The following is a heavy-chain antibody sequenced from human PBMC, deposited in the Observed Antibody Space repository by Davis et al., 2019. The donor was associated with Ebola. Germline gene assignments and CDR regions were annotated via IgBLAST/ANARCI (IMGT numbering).Heavy chain of an antibody. CDR3: ARQKLHSSSWYRLGWFDP. D-gene: IGHD6-13*01. V-gene: IGHV1-69*13. CDR2: IIPIFGTA. J-gene: IGHJ5*02. CDR1: GGTFSSYA. Sequence: SVKVSCKASGGTFSSYAISWVRQAPGQGLEWMGGIIPIFGTANYAQKFQGRVTITADESTSTAYMELSSLRSEDTAVYYCARQKLHSSSWYRLGWFDPWGQGTLVTVSS.